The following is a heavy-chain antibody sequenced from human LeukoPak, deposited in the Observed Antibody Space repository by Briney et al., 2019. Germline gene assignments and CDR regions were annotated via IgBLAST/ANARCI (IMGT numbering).Heavy chain of an antibody. J-gene: IGHJ5*02. CDR3: ASQIYFEIRDYSHLEWSDP. V-gene: IGHV4-39*01. Sequence: SETLSLTCTVSGGSISSSSYYWGWLRQPPGKGLEWIGSGSSSESTYYNPSLKGRVPISVDTYRNQFSLKMSSVSAADTAICYCASQIYFEIRDYSHLEWSDPWGQGILVTVSS. CDR2: GSSSEST. CDR1: GGSISSSSYY. D-gene: IGHD3-22*01.